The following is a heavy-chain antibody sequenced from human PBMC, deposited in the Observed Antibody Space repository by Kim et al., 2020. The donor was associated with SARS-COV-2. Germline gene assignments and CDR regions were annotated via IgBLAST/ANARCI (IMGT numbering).Heavy chain of an antibody. CDR1: GGSISSSSYY. V-gene: IGHV4-39*01. Sequence: SETLSLTCTVSGGSISSSSYYWVWIRQPPGKGLECIGSIYYSGSTYYNPTLKSRVTISVDTSKNQFYLKLSSVTAADTAVYYCAGHGNPFSSSWGLDYCGQGTLFTVSS. CDR3: AGHGNPFSSSWGLDY. CDR2: IYYSGST. J-gene: IGHJ4*02. D-gene: IGHD6-13*01.